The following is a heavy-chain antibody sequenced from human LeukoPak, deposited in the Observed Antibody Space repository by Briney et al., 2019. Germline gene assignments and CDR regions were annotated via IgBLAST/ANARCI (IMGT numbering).Heavy chain of an antibody. CDR3: AKGGGWYDHLDY. CDR2: IRYDGSNK. V-gene: IGHV3-30*02. J-gene: IGHJ4*02. Sequence: QPGGSLRLSCAASGFTFSSYGMHWVRQAPGKGLEWVAFIRYDGSNKYYADSVKGRFTISRDNSKNTLYLQMNSLRAEDTAVYYCAKGGGWYDHLDYWGQGTLVTVSS. D-gene: IGHD6-19*01. CDR1: GFTFSSYG.